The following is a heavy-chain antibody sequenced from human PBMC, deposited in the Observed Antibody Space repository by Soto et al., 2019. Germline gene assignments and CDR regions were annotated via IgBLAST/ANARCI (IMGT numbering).Heavy chain of an antibody. Sequence: QVQLQESGPGLVKPSETLSLTCTVSGGSITNYYCSWFRQPPGKGLEWIGYISYSGASAYNLSLKRRVTMSMDPSKTQFSLMLESVTATDTAVYYCARHGYGSLHGLVDVWGQGTTVIVSS. CDR3: ARHGYGSLHGLVDV. CDR1: GGSITNYY. J-gene: IGHJ6*02. CDR2: ISYSGAS. V-gene: IGHV4-59*08. D-gene: IGHD1-26*01.